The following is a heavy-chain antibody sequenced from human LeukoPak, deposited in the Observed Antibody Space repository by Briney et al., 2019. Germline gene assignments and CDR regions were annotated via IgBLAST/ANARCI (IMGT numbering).Heavy chain of an antibody. CDR3: AREKGTTHTFDY. Sequence: SETLSLTCTVSGGSMKSYYWSRIRQPPGKGLEWIGYIYHTGGTNYSPSLKSRITISVDTSENTFSLKLRSVTAADTAVYYCAREKGTTHTFDYWGQGTLVTVSS. D-gene: IGHD1/OR15-1a*01. CDR1: GGSMKSYY. V-gene: IGHV4-59*01. J-gene: IGHJ4*02. CDR2: IYHTGGT.